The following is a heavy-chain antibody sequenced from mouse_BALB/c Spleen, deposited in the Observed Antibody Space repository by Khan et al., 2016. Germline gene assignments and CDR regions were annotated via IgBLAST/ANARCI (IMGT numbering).Heavy chain of an antibody. D-gene: IGHD4-1*02. J-gene: IGHJ2*01. CDR2: ISYSGST. V-gene: IGHV3-2*02. Sequence: EVQLQESGPGLVKPSQSQSLTCTVTGYSITSDYAWNWIRQFPGNKLEWMGYISYSGSTSYNPSLKSRISITRDTSKNQFFLQLNSVTTEDTATYYCASRNWDVDYWGQGTTLTVSS. CDR1: GYSITSDYA. CDR3: ASRNWDVDY.